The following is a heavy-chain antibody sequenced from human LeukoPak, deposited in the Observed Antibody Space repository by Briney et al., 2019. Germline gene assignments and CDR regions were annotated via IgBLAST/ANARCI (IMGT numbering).Heavy chain of an antibody. Sequence: SQTLSLTCAISGDSVSSNSVTWNWIRQSPSRGLEWLGRTYYRSTWYNDYAVSVRGRITVNPDTSKNQFSLHLNSVTPEDTAVYYCARRLTQYDCFDPWGQGIMVTVSS. CDR2: TYYRSTWYN. CDR3: ARRLTQYDCFDP. J-gene: IGHJ5*02. D-gene: IGHD2-2*01. CDR1: GDSVSSNSVT. V-gene: IGHV6-1*01.